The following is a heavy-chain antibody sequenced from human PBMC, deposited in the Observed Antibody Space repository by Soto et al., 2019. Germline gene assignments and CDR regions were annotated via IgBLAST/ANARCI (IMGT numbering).Heavy chain of an antibody. V-gene: IGHV2-26*01. D-gene: IGHD4-17*01. J-gene: IGHJ4*02. CDR1: GFSLSNARMG. Sequence: SGPTLVNPTETLTLTCTVSGFSLSNARMGVSWIRQPPGKALEWLAHIFSNDEKSYSTSLKSRLTISKDTSKSQVVLTMTNMDPVDTATYYCARILGDYPLENFDYWGQGTLVTVSS. CDR3: ARILGDYPLENFDY. CDR2: IFSNDEK.